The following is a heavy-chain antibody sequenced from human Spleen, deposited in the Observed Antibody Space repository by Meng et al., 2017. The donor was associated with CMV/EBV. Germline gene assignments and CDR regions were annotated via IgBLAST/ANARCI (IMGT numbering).Heavy chain of an antibody. J-gene: IGHJ4*02. CDR2: IYYSGST. CDR1: GGPISSYF. D-gene: IGHD5-24*01. Sequence: SETLSLTCTVSGGPISSYFWNWIRQPPGKGLEWIGYIYYSGSTNYNPSLKSRVTISVDTSKNQFSLKLSSVTAADTAVYYCATGRDGYKTNFDYWGQGTLVTVSS. V-gene: IGHV4-59*01. CDR3: ATGRDGYKTNFDY.